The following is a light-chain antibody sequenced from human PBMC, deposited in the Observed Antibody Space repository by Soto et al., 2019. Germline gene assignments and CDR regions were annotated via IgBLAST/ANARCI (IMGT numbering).Light chain of an antibody. CDR2: DVS. CDR1: SSDVGGYNY. V-gene: IGLV2-14*01. Sequence: QSALTQPASVSGSPGQSITISCTGTSSDVGGYNYVSWYQQHTGKAPKLMIYDVSNRPTGVSNRFSRSKSGNTASLTISCRQAEEEADYYCSAYTSSSTLYVFASGTKLTLL. CDR3: SAYTSSSTLYV. J-gene: IGLJ1*01.